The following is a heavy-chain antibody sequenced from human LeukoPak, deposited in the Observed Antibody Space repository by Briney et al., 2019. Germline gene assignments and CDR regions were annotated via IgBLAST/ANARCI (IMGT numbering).Heavy chain of an antibody. CDR2: ISSSSYI. CDR1: GFTFSSYS. D-gene: IGHD1-26*01. V-gene: IGHV3-21*01. J-gene: IGHJ4*02. CDR3: ARAPGESGSQTRNFDY. Sequence: GGSLRLSCAASGFTFSSYSMNWVRQAPGKGLEWVSSISSSSYIYYADSLKGRFTISRDNAKNSLYLQMNSLRAEDTAVYYCARAPGESGSQTRNFDYWGQGTLVTVSS.